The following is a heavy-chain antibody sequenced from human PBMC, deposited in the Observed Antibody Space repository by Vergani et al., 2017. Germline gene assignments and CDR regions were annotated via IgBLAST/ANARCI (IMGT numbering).Heavy chain of an antibody. CDR2: INPNSGGT. CDR3: ARGYSSSWYHPVYYYYMDV. D-gene: IGHD6-13*01. CDR1: GYTFTGYY. Sequence: QVQLVQSGAEVKKPGASVKVSCKASGYTFTGYYMHWVRQAPGQGLEWMGWINPNSGGTNYAQKFQGRVTMTRDTSISTAYMELSRLRSDDTAVYYCARGYSSSWYHPVYYYYMDVWGQGTAVIVSS. V-gene: IGHV1-2*02. J-gene: IGHJ6*03.